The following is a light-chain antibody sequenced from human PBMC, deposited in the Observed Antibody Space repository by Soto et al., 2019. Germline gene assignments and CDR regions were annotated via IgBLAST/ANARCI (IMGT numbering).Light chain of an antibody. CDR1: QSVSSSY. CDR2: AAS. CDR3: QQRSNWPT. J-gene: IGKJ1*01. Sequence: EIVLTQSPGTLSLSPGERATLSCRASQSVSSSYLAWYQQKPGQAPRLLIYAASTRATGIPDRFSGSGSGTDFTLTISRLEPEDFAVDYCQQRSNWPTFGQGTKVELK. V-gene: IGKV3D-20*02.